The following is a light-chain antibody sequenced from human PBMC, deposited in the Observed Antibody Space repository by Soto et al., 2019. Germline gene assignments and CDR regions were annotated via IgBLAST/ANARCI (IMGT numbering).Light chain of an antibody. CDR3: CSYAGSKTWV. V-gene: IGLV2-11*01. Sequence: QSALTQPRSVSGSPGQSVNISCTGTSSDAGGYNYVSWYQQHPGNAPKLIIYDVSKRPSGVPDRFSGSKSGNTASLTISGLQAEDEADYYCCSYAGSKTWVFGGGTKLTVL. CDR1: SSDAGGYNY. CDR2: DVS. J-gene: IGLJ3*02.